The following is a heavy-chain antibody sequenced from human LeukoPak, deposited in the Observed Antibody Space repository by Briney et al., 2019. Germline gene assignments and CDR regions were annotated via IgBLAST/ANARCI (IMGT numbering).Heavy chain of an antibody. D-gene: IGHD6-13*01. J-gene: IGHJ4*02. CDR3: ARDREPKRIVRQQLVRRDY. Sequence: QSGGSLRLSCAASGFTFSSYAMSWVRQAPGKGLEWVSAISGSGGSTYYADSVKGRFTISRDNSKNTLYLQMNSLRAEDTAVYYCARDREPKRIVRQQLVRRDYWGQGTLVTVSS. CDR2: ISGSGGST. CDR1: GFTFSSYA. V-gene: IGHV3-23*01.